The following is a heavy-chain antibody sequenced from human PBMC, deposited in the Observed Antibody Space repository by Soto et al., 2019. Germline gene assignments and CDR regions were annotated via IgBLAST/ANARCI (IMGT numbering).Heavy chain of an antibody. D-gene: IGHD5-18*01. CDR3: ARNTEFDYYYYCRDA. V-gene: IGHV3-30-3*01. CDR1: GFTFSSYA. J-gene: IGHJ6*02. CDR2: ISYDGSNK. Sequence: LRLSCAASGFTFSSYARHWVRQAPAKWLEWVAVISYDGSNKYYADSVKGRFTISRDNSKNTLYLQMNSLRAEDTAVYYCARNTEFDYYYYCRDAWGQGTTITVSS.